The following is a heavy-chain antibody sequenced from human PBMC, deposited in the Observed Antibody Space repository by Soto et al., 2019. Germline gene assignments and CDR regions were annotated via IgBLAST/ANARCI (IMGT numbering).Heavy chain of an antibody. D-gene: IGHD3-10*01. CDR2: IYHSGST. Sequence: SETLSLTCGVSGYSISSGYYWGWIRQPPGKGLEWLGSIYHSGSTYYNPSLKSRVTISVDTSKNQFSLRLSSVTAADTAVYYCARDHLTRHTSGTLYYYGMDVWGQGTTVTVSS. CDR3: ARDHLTRHTSGTLYYYGMDV. V-gene: IGHV4-38-2*02. J-gene: IGHJ6*02. CDR1: GYSISSGYY.